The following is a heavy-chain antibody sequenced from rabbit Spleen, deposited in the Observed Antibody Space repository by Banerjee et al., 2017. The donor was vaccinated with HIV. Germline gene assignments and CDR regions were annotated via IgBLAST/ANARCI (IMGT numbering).Heavy chain of an antibody. CDR1: GFSFSGSHY. V-gene: IGHV1S40*01. CDR3: ARDGAGGSYFAL. Sequence: QSLEESGGDLVKPGASLTLTCTASGFSFSGSHYMCWVRQAPGKGLEWIACIYTGNSGTTYYASWVNGRFTISSHNAQNTLYLQLTSLTAADTATYFCARDGAGGSYFALWGPGTLVTVS. J-gene: IGHJ6*01. D-gene: IGHD8-1*01. CDR2: IYTGNSGTT.